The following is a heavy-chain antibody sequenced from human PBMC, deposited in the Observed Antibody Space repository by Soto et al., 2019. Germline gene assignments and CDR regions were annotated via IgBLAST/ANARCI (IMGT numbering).Heavy chain of an antibody. J-gene: IGHJ2*01. CDR3: AHSRGYHYGQHWYFDP. D-gene: IGHD5-18*01. V-gene: IGHV2-5*02. Sequence: QITLKESGPTLVKPTQTLTLTCTFSGFSLSTSGVGVGWIRQPPGKALEWLALIYWDDDKRYSPSLKSRLTIPKDSSKLHVVSTMINIYALDTSTYYCAHSRGYHYGQHWYFDPWRRGPMVTFSS. CDR2: IYWDDDK. CDR1: GFSLSTSGVG.